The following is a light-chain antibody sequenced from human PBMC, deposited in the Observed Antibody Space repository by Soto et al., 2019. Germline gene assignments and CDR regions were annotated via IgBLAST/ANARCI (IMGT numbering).Light chain of an antibody. V-gene: IGKV1D-16*01. Sequence: DIQMTQSPSSVSASVGDRVASTCRASQGIRTWLAWYQQKPGKAPKVLIYAASSLQSGVPSRFSGSGSGTEFTLTISSLQPDDFATYYCQQYNSYWTFGQGTKVDIK. CDR3: QQYNSYWT. CDR2: AAS. J-gene: IGKJ1*01. CDR1: QGIRTW.